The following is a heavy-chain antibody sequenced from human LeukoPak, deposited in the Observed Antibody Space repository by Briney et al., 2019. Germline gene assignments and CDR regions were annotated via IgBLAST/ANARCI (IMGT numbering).Heavy chain of an antibody. CDR1: GGTFSSYA. CDR2: IIPIFGTA. Sequence: SVKVSCKASGGTFSSYAISWVRQAPGQGLEWMGGIIPIFGTANYAQKFQGRVTITADESTSTAYMELSSLRSEDTAVYYCARDQHYYDSSGFDYWGQGTLVTISS. D-gene: IGHD3-22*01. J-gene: IGHJ4*02. CDR3: ARDQHYYDSSGFDY. V-gene: IGHV1-69*13.